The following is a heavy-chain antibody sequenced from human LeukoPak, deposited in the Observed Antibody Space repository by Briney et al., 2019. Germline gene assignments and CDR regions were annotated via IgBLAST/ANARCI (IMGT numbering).Heavy chain of an antibody. CDR3: ARGFGPRVTTVYFDY. D-gene: IGHD4-17*01. J-gene: IGHJ4*02. Sequence: KPTQTLSLTWAVDGSSVSGYYCGWIRQPPAKGLEGIGEINHSGSTNYKPSLKSRVTISVDTSKNQFSLKLSSVTAADTAVYYCARGFGPRVTTVYFDYWGQGTLVTVSS. V-gene: IGHV4-34*01. CDR2: INHSGST. CDR1: GSSVSGYY.